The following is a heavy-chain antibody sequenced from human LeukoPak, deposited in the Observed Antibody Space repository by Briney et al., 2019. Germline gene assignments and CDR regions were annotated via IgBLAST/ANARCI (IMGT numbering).Heavy chain of an antibody. CDR1: GYTFTGYY. V-gene: IGHV1-2*06. CDR2: INPNSGGT. CDR3: ARGWRDSSGYYLSPSQ. Sequence: RASVKVSCKASGYTFTGYYMHWVRQAPGQGLEWMGRINPNSGGTNDAQKFQGRVTMTRDTSISTAYMELSRLRSDDTAVYYCARGWRDSSGYYLSPSQWGQGTLVTVSS. D-gene: IGHD3-22*01. J-gene: IGHJ4*02.